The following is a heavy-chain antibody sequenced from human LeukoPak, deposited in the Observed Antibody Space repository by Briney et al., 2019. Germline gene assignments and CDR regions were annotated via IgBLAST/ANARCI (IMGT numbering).Heavy chain of an antibody. D-gene: IGHD2-2*01. Sequence: GGSLRLSCAASGFTFSSYSMNWVRQAPGKGLEWVSSISSSSSYIYYADSVKGRFTISRDNSKNTLYLQMNSLRAEDTAVYYCASPTIVVVPADYYYGMDVWGQGTTVTVSS. J-gene: IGHJ6*02. V-gene: IGHV3-21*01. CDR3: ASPTIVVVPADYYYGMDV. CDR1: GFTFSSYS. CDR2: ISSSSSYI.